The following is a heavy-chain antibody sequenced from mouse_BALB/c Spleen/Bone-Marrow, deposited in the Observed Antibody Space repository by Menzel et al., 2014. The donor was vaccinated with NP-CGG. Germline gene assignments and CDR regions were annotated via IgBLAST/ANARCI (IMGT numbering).Heavy chain of an antibody. CDR3: TRRPLQANSYFDC. Sequence: EVKLMEPGGDLVKPGGSLKLSCVASGFTFSSYGMSWVRQTPDKRLEWVATISSGGSSTYYPASVKGRFTISRDNAESTLYLQMSSLNSEDTAMYYCTRRPLQANSYFDCWGQGTTLTVSS. CDR1: GFTFSSYG. CDR2: ISSGGSST. D-gene: IGHD3-2*02. V-gene: IGHV5-6*02. J-gene: IGHJ2*01.